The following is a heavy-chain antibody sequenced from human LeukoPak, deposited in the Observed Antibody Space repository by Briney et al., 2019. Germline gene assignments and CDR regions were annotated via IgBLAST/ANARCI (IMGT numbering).Heavy chain of an antibody. CDR2: INNDEGGT. J-gene: IGHJ3*02. Sequence: PGGSLRLSCAASGFTPSSYWMHWVRQAPGGGLVWISRINNDEGGTSYADSVKGRFIISRDNAKSTVYLQMNSLRAEDTAVYYCARDPGGYCGRADCFNDAFDIWGQGTMVIVSS. CDR3: ARDPGGYCGRADCFNDAFDI. CDR1: GFTPSSYW. V-gene: IGHV3-74*01. D-gene: IGHD2-21*01.